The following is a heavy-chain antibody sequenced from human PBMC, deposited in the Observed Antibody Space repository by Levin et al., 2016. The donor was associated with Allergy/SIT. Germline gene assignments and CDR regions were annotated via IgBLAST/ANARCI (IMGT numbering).Heavy chain of an antibody. CDR2: ISYDGSNK. D-gene: IGHD2-21*02. CDR1: GFTFSSYA. J-gene: IGHJ3*02. Sequence: GGSLRLSCAASGFTFSSYALYWVRQAPGKGLEWVAVISYDGSNKFYADFVKGRFTISRDNSKNTLYLQMNSLRAEDTALYYCARGAHCSGDCYPGQIPYDAFDIWGQGTMVTVSS. V-gene: IGHV3-30*04. CDR3: ARGAHCSGDCYPGQIPYDAFDI.